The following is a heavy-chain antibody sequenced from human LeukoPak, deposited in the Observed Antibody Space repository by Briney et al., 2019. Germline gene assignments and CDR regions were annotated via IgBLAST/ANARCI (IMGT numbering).Heavy chain of an antibody. D-gene: IGHD5-18*01. Sequence: TGGSLRLSCAASGFTFSSYGMHWVRQAPGKGLEWVAVISYDGSNKYYADSVKGRFTISRDNSKNTLYLRMNSLRAEDTAVYYCAKPIIQPMAAHYYYGMDVWGQGTTVTVSS. CDR2: ISYDGSNK. V-gene: IGHV3-30*18. CDR3: AKPIIQPMAAHYYYGMDV. J-gene: IGHJ6*02. CDR1: GFTFSSYG.